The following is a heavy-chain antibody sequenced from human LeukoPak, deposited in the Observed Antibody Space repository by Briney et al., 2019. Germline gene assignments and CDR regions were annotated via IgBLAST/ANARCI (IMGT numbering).Heavy chain of an antibody. CDR1: GFTFSSYA. Sequence: GGSLRLSCAASGFTFSSYAMSWVRQAPGKGLEWVSAISGSGGSTYYADSVKGRFTISRDNSKNTLYLQMNSLRAEDTAVYYCAKDLERFSRLSYFDYWGQGALVTVSS. V-gene: IGHV3-23*01. CDR3: AKDLERFSRLSYFDY. CDR2: ISGSGGST. J-gene: IGHJ4*02. D-gene: IGHD3-3*01.